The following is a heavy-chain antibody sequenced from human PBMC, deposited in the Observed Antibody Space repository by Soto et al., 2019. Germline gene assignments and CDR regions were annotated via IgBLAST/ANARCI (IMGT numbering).Heavy chain of an antibody. CDR1: GYTFTGYY. V-gene: IGHV1-2*04. J-gene: IGHJ6*02. Sequence: SVKVSCKASGYTFTGYYMHWVRQAPGQGLEWMGWINPNSGGTNYAQKFQGWVTMTRDTSISTAYMELSRLRSDDTAGYYCARSEYYDFWSGSFSGYYYYCGMVVRGQGTPVTVSS. CDR2: INPNSGGT. CDR3: ARSEYYDFWSGSFSGYYYYCGMVV. D-gene: IGHD3-3*01.